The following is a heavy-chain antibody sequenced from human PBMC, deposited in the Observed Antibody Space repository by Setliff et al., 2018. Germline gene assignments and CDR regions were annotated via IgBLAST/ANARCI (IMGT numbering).Heavy chain of an antibody. CDR3: SRLVRYCTATTCQRLSGGEY. V-gene: IGHV1-18*01. J-gene: IGHJ4*02. CDR2: ISSYNGHT. CDR1: GYTFNNYG. D-gene: IGHD2-8*02. Sequence: ASVKVSCNASGYTFNNYGVAWVRQAPGQGPDWMGWISSYNGHTNYAQKFQGRITMTTDTSTNTASMELRSLRSDDTAVYYCSRLVRYCTATTCQRLSGGEYWGQGTLVTVSS.